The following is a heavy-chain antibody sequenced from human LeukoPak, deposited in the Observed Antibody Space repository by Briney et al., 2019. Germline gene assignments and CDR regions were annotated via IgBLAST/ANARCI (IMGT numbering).Heavy chain of an antibody. J-gene: IGHJ4*02. CDR3: AKPLYAVQGKNFFDY. V-gene: IGHV3-23*01. CDR1: GFSFSTSG. Sequence: LSGVSLRLPCAASGFSFSTSGMSWVPQAPGKGLQWVSGISSSGDSTEYADPVRGRFTISRDNSKDTVYLQVKSLRVEDTAVYFCAKPLYAVQGKNFFDYWGQGTLVTVSS. D-gene: IGHD2-8*01. CDR2: ISSSGDST.